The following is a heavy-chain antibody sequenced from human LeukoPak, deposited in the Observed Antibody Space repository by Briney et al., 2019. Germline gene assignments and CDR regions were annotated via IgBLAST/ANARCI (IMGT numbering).Heavy chain of an antibody. D-gene: IGHD3-10*01. V-gene: IGHV4-61*08. CDR2: IYYSGST. J-gene: IGHJ4*02. CDR3: ARQAGSGPPDY. CDR1: GGSISSGGYY. Sequence: SETLSLTCTVSGGSISSGGYYWSWIRQPPGKGLEWIGYIYYSGSTNYNPSLKSRVTISVDTSKNQFSLKLSSVTAADTAVYYCARQAGSGPPDYWGQGTLVTVSS.